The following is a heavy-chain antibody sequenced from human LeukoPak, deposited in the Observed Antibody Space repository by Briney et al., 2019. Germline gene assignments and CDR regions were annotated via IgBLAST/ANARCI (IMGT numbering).Heavy chain of an antibody. D-gene: IGHD3-22*01. Sequence: PGGSLRLSCEASGFSFSMYWMGWVRQAPGKGLEWVANIKRDGSERHCLDSVRGRFTVSRDNAKNSLYLQLNSLRAEDTAVYFCARDTTYYESSAYYDSYDIWGQGTMVTVSS. J-gene: IGHJ3*02. CDR3: ARDTTYYESSAYYDSYDI. CDR1: GFSFSMYW. V-gene: IGHV3-7*01. CDR2: IKRDGSER.